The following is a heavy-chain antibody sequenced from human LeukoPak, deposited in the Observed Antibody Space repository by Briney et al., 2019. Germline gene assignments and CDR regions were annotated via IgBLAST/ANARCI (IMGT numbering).Heavy chain of an antibody. CDR1: GGSISSYY. V-gene: IGHV4-59*08. D-gene: IGHD2-21*02. CDR2: IYYSGST. J-gene: IGHJ4*02. Sequence: SETLSLTCTVSGGSISSYYWSWIRQPPGKGLEWIGYIYYSGSTNYNPSLKSRVTISVDTSKNQFSLKLSSVTAADTAVHYCARLAYCGGDCYYYFDYWGQGTLVTVSS. CDR3: ARLAYCGGDCYYYFDY.